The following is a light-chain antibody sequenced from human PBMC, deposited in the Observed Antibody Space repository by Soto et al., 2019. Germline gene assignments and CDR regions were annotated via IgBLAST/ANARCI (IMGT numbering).Light chain of an antibody. CDR1: QSISSW. V-gene: IGKV1-5*01. J-gene: IGKJ2*01. Sequence: DIQMTQSPSTLSASVGDRVTITCRASQSISSWLAWYQQKPGKAPKLLIYDASSLESGVPSRFSGSGSGTEFSLTIISLRPDDFATYYCQQYNSYSMYTFGQGTKLEIK. CDR2: DAS. CDR3: QQYNSYSMYT.